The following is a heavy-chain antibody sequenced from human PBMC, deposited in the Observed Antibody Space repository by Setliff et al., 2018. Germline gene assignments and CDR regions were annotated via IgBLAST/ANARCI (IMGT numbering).Heavy chain of an antibody. Sequence: SETLSRTCSVSGGSINRDYWSWIRQPPGKGLEWIGYIHYSGSTNYNPSLKSRVTISLDTSKNHFSLKLSSVTAADTAVYYCVRQPRTYVAAGPPFEYWGQGTLVTVSS. D-gene: IGHD6-19*01. CDR3: VRQPRTYVAAGPPFEY. CDR1: GGSINRDY. CDR2: IHYSGST. V-gene: IGHV4-59*08. J-gene: IGHJ4*02.